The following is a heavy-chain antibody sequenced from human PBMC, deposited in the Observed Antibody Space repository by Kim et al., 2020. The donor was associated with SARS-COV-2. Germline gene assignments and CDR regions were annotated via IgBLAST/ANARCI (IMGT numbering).Heavy chain of an antibody. CDR3: AKSYSGSYYSYFDY. J-gene: IGHJ4*02. Sequence: AGTVKGRFTSARNKSKNTLYLQMNGLRAEDTAVYYCAKSYSGSYYSYFDYWGQGTLVTVSS. D-gene: IGHD1-26*01. V-gene: IGHV3-30*02.